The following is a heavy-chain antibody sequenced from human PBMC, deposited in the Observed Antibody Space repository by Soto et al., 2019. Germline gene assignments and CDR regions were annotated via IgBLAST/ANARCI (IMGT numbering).Heavy chain of an antibody. V-gene: IGHV3-23*01. CDR1: GFSFSNYG. CDR3: AKEASVPSLGEFWYFDL. D-gene: IGHD3-10*01. Sequence: EVHLLESGGGLVQPGGSLRLSCAASGFSFSNYGMTWVRQAPGKGLEWVSSVSADGQTTYYAESVRGRFTISRDSSKGTLYLQMDILTADDTAVYYCAKEASVPSLGEFWYFDLWGRGTHVTVSS. J-gene: IGHJ2*01. CDR2: VSADGQTT.